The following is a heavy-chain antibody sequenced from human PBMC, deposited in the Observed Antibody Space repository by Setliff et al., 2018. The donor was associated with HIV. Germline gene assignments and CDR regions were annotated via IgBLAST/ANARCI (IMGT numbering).Heavy chain of an antibody. V-gene: IGHV1-69*10. CDR3: ARVLKGYSSSYEAFDI. CDR1: RGTFTTYA. Sequence: SVKVSCKTSRGTFTTYAFSWVRQAPGQGLEWMGGIIPILNVAKYPQKFHGRVTITADRSTSTVYMELSSLRSEDTAMYYCARVLKGYSSSYEAFDIWGQGTKVTVSS. CDR2: IIPILNVA. D-gene: IGHD6-13*01. J-gene: IGHJ3*02.